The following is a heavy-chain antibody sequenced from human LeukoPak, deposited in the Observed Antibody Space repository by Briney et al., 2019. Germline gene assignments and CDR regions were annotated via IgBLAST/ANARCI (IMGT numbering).Heavy chain of an antibody. D-gene: IGHD6-6*01. J-gene: IGHJ4*02. Sequence: ASVKVSCKSSGYTFTGYYMHWVRQAPAQGREWMGGINPNNGDTKIAQNFQGRVTLTRDIYITTAYMEIHRLRSDDTAVYYCARDQIAAPDHFDCWGQGTVVIVST. CDR3: ARDQIAAPDHFDC. CDR2: INPNNGDT. CDR1: GYTFTGYY. V-gene: IGHV1-2*02.